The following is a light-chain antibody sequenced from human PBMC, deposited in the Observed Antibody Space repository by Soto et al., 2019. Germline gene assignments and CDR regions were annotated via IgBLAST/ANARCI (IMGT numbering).Light chain of an antibody. CDR1: SSDVGGYDY. Sequence: QSALTQPASVAGSPGQSITISCTGTSSDVGGYDYVSWYQKHPGKAPKLMIYEVSNRPSGVSNRFSGSKSGNTASLTISGLQAEDEAEYYCSSYTSSTPVVFGGGTKLTVL. CDR3: SSYTSSTPVV. J-gene: IGLJ2*01. V-gene: IGLV2-14*01. CDR2: EVS.